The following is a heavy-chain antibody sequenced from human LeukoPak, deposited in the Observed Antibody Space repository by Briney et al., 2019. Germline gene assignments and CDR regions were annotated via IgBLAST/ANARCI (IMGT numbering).Heavy chain of an antibody. V-gene: IGHV3-74*03. CDR2: FISYGGST. CDR1: GFSFGISW. J-gene: IGHJ4*02. Sequence: GGALRLSCAASGFSFGISWMHWVRQGPGKGLVWFSRFISYGGSTTYSDSWKGRFTVSRDNAKNTLYLQMHSLRTEDTAVYFCARGAFDYGVYFRFWGQGALVTVS. D-gene: IGHD4-17*01. CDR3: ARGAFDYGVYFRF.